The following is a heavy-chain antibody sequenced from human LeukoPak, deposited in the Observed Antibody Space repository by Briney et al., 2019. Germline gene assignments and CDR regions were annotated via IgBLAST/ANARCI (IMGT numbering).Heavy chain of an antibody. J-gene: IGHJ4*02. D-gene: IGHD3-3*01. CDR3: ARGDPIYDFWSGGDY. CDR2: IKQDGSET. V-gene: IGHV3-7*01. CDR1: GFTFTNNF. Sequence: GGSLRLSCAASGFTFTNNFMSWVRQVPGKGLEWVANIKQDGSETTYADSVRGRFTIFRDNAKDSVYLQMNSLRAEDTAVYYCARGDPIYDFWSGGDYWGQGSLVTVSS.